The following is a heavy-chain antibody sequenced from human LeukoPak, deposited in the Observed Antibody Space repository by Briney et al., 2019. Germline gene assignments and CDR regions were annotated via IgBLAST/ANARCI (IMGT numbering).Heavy chain of an antibody. CDR2: INGGGNTT. J-gene: IGHJ6*03. Sequence: GGSLRLSCAASGFAFSSFAMGWVRQSPGKGLECLSTINGGGNTTFYADSVKGRFTISRDNSKNTLYLHMDSLRPDDTAIYYCTKELHVAVAVADYYYFYMDVWGRGTAVTVSS. CDR3: TKELHVAVAVADYYYFYMDV. V-gene: IGHV3-23*01. CDR1: GFAFSSFA. D-gene: IGHD6-19*01.